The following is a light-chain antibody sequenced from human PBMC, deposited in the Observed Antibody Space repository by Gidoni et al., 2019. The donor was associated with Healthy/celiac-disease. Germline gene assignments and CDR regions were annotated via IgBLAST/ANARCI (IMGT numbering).Light chain of an antibody. CDR3: QPYNSYPRT. V-gene: IGKV1-5*03. Sequence: DIQMTQSPSTLSASVGDRVTITCRASQSISSWLAWYQQKPGKAPKLLIYKASSLESGVPSRFRVSGSGTEFTLTISSLQPDDFATYYCQPYNSYPRTFGQGTKVEIK. CDR1: QSISSW. CDR2: KAS. J-gene: IGKJ1*01.